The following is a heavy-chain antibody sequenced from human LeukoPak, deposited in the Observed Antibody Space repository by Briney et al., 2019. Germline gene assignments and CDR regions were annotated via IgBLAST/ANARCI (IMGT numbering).Heavy chain of an antibody. CDR3: ASPRRYHQYWYFDL. CDR2: IYYSGST. V-gene: IGHV4-39*01. J-gene: IGHJ2*01. CDR1: GGSISSCSYY. Sequence: SETLSLTCTVSGGSISSCSYYWGWIRQPPGKGLEWIGSIYYSGSTYYNPSLKSRVTISVDTSKNQFSLKLSSVTAADTAVYYCASPRRYHQYWYFDLWGRGTLVTVSS. D-gene: IGHD2-2*01.